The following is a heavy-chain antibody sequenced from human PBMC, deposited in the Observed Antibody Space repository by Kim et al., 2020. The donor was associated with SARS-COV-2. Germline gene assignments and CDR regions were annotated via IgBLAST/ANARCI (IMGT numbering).Heavy chain of an antibody. Sequence: SETLSLTCAVYGGSFSGYSWSWIRQPPGKGLEWIGEINHSGSTNYNPSLKSRVTISVDTSKNQFSLKLSSVTAADTAVYYCARGRVYDYVWGSYRYTYYFDDWGQGTLVIVSS. D-gene: IGHD3-16*02. CDR2: INHSGST. J-gene: IGHJ4*02. CDR1: GGSFSGYS. CDR3: ARGRVYDYVWGSYRYTYYFDD. V-gene: IGHV4-34*01.